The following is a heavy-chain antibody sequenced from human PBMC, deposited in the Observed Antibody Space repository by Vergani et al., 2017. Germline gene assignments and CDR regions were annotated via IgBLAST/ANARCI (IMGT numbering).Heavy chain of an antibody. CDR2: VIPIFGTP. J-gene: IGHJ4*02. V-gene: IGHV1-69*01. CDR3: ARARADPITPIDY. Sequence: QVQLVQSGAEVKKPGSSVKVSCKAFGGTFSSYAFSWVRQAPGQGLEWMGGVIPIFGTPNYAQKFQGRVTLTADESTSTAYMELSSLRSEDTAVYYCARARADPITPIDYWGQGTLVTVSS. D-gene: IGHD5-12*01. CDR1: GGTFSSYA.